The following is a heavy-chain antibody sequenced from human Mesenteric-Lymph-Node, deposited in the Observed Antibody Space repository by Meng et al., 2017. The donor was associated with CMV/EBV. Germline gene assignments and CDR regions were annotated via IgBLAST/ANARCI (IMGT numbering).Heavy chain of an antibody. D-gene: IGHD3-10*01. CDR2: INSDGSST. Sequence: GESLKISCAASGFTFSSYWMHWVRQAPGKGLVWVSRINSDGSSTSYADSVKGRFTISRDNAKNTLYLQMNSLSAEDTAVYYCARVRFGNGGLNYYYYYGMDVWGQGTTVTVSS. CDR3: ARVRFGNGGLNYYYYYGMDV. J-gene: IGHJ6*02. V-gene: IGHV3-74*01. CDR1: GFTFSSYW.